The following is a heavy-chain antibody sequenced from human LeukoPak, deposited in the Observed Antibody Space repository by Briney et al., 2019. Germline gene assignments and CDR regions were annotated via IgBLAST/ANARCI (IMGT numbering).Heavy chain of an antibody. V-gene: IGHV1-2*04. CDR2: INPNSGGT. CDR3: AREGCSGGSCYPYFDY. J-gene: IGHJ4*02. CDR1: GYTFTGYY. D-gene: IGHD2-15*01. Sequence: ASVTVSCTASGYTFTGYYMHWVRQAPGQGLEWMGWINPNSGGTNYAQKFQGWVTMTRDTSISTAYMELSRLRSDDTAVYYCAREGCSGGSCYPYFDYWGQGTLVTVSS.